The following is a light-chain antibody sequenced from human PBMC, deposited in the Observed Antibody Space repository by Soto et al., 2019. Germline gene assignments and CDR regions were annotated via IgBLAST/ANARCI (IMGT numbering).Light chain of an antibody. CDR2: AAS. J-gene: IGKJ3*01. V-gene: IGKV1-39*01. Sequence: DIQMTQSPSSLSASVGDRVTITCRASQSISSYLNWYQQKPGKAPKLLIYAASSLQSGVPSRFSGSGSGTDFTLTISSLQPEDCATYYCQQSYSTPHTFGPGTKVEIK. CDR3: QQSYSTPHT. CDR1: QSISSY.